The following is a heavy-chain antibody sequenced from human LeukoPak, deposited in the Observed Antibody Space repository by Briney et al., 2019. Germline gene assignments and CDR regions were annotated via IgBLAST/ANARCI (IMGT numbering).Heavy chain of an antibody. J-gene: IGHJ4*02. Sequence: PGGSLRLSCAASGFTFTNYAMSWVRQAPGKGLEWVSVIYSGGSTYYADSVKGRFTISRDNSKNTLYLQMNSLRAEDTAVYYCARVRLRFLEWLSEYYFDYWGQGTLVTVSS. CDR3: ARVRLRFLEWLSEYYFDY. CDR2: IYSGGST. D-gene: IGHD3-3*01. V-gene: IGHV3-53*01. CDR1: GFTFTNYA.